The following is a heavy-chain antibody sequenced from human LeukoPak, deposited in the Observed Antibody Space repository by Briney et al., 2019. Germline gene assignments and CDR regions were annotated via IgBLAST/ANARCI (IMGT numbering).Heavy chain of an antibody. J-gene: IGHJ4*02. D-gene: IGHD2-2*01. CDR1: GFTFSAYA. CDR3: AKESADGIVVVPAATFDY. V-gene: IGHV3-23*01. CDR2: ISGGGGST. Sequence: GGSLRLSCAASGFTFSAYAMCWVRQAPGKGLEWVSAISGGGGSTYYADSVKGRFTISRDNSKNTLYLQMNSLRAEDTAVYYCAKESADGIVVVPAATFDYWGQGTLVTVSS.